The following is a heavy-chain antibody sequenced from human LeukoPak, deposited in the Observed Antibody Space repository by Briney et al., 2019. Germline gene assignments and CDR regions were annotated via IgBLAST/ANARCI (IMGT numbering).Heavy chain of an antibody. Sequence: PSETLSLTCTVSGGSISSYYWSWIRRPAGKGLEWIGRIYTSGSTNYNPSLKSRVTMSVDTSKNQFSLKLSSVTAADTAVYYCAREGYSSSWSDAFDIWGQGTMVTVSS. CDR2: IYTSGST. CDR1: GGSISSYY. J-gene: IGHJ3*02. CDR3: AREGYSSSWSDAFDI. V-gene: IGHV4-4*07. D-gene: IGHD6-13*01.